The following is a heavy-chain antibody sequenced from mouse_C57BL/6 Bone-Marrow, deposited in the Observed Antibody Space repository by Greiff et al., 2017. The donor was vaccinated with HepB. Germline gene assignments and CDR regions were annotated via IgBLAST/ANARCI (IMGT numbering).Heavy chain of an antibody. Sequence: QVQLKQSGAELVRPGTSVKVSCKASGYAFTNYLIAWVKQRPGQGLAWIGVINPGSGGTNYNEKFKGKATLTADKSSSTAYMQLSSLTSEDSAVYFCARSGTTVVATNYFDYWGQGTTLTVSS. V-gene: IGHV1-54*01. D-gene: IGHD1-1*01. CDR2: INPGSGGT. J-gene: IGHJ2*01. CDR3: ARSGTTVVATNYFDY. CDR1: GYAFTNYL.